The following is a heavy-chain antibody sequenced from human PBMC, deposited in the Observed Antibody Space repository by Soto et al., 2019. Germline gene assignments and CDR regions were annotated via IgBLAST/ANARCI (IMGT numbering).Heavy chain of an antibody. Sequence: PSETLSLTCAGSGSLITDGSHLGWARQPPGKELEWIGTISHSGDTYYNPSLKSRVTISIDTAKNHLSLILSSVTAADTATYYCTRIYCTTTSCFINGMDVWGQGTTVS. CDR3: TRIYCTTTSCFINGMDV. D-gene: IGHD2-2*01. CDR2: ISHSGDT. V-gene: IGHV4-38-2*01. J-gene: IGHJ6*02. CDR1: GSLITDGSH.